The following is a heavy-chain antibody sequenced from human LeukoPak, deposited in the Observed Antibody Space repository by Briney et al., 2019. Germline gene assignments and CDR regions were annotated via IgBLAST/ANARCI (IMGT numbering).Heavy chain of an antibody. V-gene: IGHV4-39*01. CDR1: GGSISSNNYY. Sequence: SETLSLTCTVSGGSISSNNYYWGWIRQPPGKGLEWIGSIYYSGSTYYNPSLKSRVTISVDTSKNQFSLKLSSVTAADTAMYYCVRLVGYSYGYEDYWGQGTLVTVSS. D-gene: IGHD5-18*01. CDR2: IYYSGST. CDR3: VRLVGYSYGYEDY. J-gene: IGHJ4*02.